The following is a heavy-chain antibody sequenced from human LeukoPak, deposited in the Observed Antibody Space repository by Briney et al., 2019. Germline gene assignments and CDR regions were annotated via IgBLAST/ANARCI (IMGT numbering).Heavy chain of an antibody. CDR2: IIPILGIA. CDR1: GGTFSSYT. Sequence: AASVKVSRKASGGTFSSYTISWVRQAPGQGLEWMGRIIPILGIANYAQKFQGRVTITVDKSTSTAYMELSSLRSEDTAVYYCARASARYSYGALEYWGQGTLVTVSS. D-gene: IGHD5-18*01. J-gene: IGHJ4*02. V-gene: IGHV1-69*02. CDR3: ARASARYSYGALEY.